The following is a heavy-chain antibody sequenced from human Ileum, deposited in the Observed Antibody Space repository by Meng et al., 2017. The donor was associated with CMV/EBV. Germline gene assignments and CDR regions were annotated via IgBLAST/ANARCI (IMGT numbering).Heavy chain of an antibody. CDR3: ARALGLGAVMPNYDAFDL. Sequence: GESLKISCSASGFTFSGYGMSGVRQAPGKGLEWVSAIRDSGANTYDAGSVTGRFTISRDNSHNTLYLQMHSLRAEDTAVYYCARALGLGAVMPNYDAFDLWGQGTVVTVSS. D-gene: IGHD6-19*01. V-gene: IGHV3-23*01. CDR2: IRDSGANT. J-gene: IGHJ3*01. CDR1: GFTFSGYG.